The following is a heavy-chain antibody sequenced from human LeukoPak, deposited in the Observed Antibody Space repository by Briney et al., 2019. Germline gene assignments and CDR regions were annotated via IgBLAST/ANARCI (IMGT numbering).Heavy chain of an antibody. J-gene: IGHJ6*02. V-gene: IGHV1-58*02. D-gene: IGHD3-9*01. CDR3: AADSSTYYDILTGYLAPGYYYYGMDV. CDR2: IVVASGNT. CDR1: GFTFTSSA. Sequence: SVKVSCKASGFTFTSSAMQWVRQARGQRLEWIGWIVVASGNTNYAQKFQERVTITRDMSTSTAYMELSSLRSEDTAVYYCAADSSTYYDILTGYLAPGYYYYGMDVWGQGTTVTVSS.